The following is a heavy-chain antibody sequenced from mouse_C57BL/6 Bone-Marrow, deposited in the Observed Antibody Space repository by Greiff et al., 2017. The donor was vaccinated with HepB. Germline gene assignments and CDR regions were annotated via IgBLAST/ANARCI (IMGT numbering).Heavy chain of an antibody. CDR3: ARKRGLTSWFAY. J-gene: IGHJ3*01. Sequence: VKLVESDAELVKPGASVKISCKVSGYTFTDHTIHWMKQRPEQGLEWIGYIYPRDGSTKYNEKFKGKATLTADKSSSTAYMQLNSLTSEDAAVYFCARKRGLTSWFAYWGQGTLVTVSA. D-gene: IGHD4-1*01. CDR1: GYTFTDHT. CDR2: IYPRDGST. V-gene: IGHV1-78*01.